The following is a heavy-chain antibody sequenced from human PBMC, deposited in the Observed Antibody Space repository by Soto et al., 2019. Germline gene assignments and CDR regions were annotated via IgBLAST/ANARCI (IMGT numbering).Heavy chain of an antibody. CDR1: GFTFSSYA. D-gene: IGHD3-22*01. CDR2: ISGSGGST. V-gene: IGHV3-23*01. CDR3: AKDWNYYDRRIPRAEYFQH. Sequence: PGGSLRLSCAASGFTFSSYAMSWVRQAPGKGLEWVSAISGSGGSTYYADSVKGRFTISRDNSKNTLYLQMNSLRAEDTAVYYCAKDWNYYDRRIPRAEYFQHWGQGTTVTV. J-gene: IGHJ1*01.